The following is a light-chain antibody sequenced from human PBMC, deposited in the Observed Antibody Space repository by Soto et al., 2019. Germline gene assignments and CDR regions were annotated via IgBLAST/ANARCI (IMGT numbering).Light chain of an antibody. Sequence: EIVLTQSPGTLSLSPGERATLSCRASQSVSKSYLAWYQQKPGQAPRLLIYGASSRATGIPDRFSGSGSGTAFALTISRLEPEDFAVYHCQQYGGSPWTFGQGTKVEIK. CDR2: GAS. CDR3: QQYGGSPWT. J-gene: IGKJ1*01. V-gene: IGKV3-20*01. CDR1: QSVSKSY.